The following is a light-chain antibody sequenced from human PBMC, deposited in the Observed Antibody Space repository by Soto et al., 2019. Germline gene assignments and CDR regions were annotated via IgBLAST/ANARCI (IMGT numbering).Light chain of an antibody. CDR1: SSDVGGYNY. CDR2: EVS. V-gene: IGLV2-14*01. J-gene: IGLJ2*01. Sequence: SVLTQPASGSGSPGQSITLSCTGTSSDVGGYNYVSWYQQHPGKAPKLMIYEVSNRPSGVSNRFSGSKSGNTASLTISGLQAEDETDYYCTSYTSNTAVVFGGGTK. CDR3: TSYTSNTAVV.